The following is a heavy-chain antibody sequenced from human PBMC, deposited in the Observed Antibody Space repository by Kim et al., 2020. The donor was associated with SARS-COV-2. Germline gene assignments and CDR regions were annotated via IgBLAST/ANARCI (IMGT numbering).Heavy chain of an antibody. D-gene: IGHD3-10*01. CDR3: TTDPGESPFGYYGMDV. CDR2: IKSKTDGGTT. Sequence: GGSLRLSCAASGFTFSNAWMSWVRQAPGKGLEWVGRIKSKTDGGTTDYAAPVKGRFTISRDDSKNTLYLQMNSLKTDDTAVYYCTTDPGESPFGYYGMDVWGQGTTVTFSS. V-gene: IGHV3-15*01. J-gene: IGHJ6*02. CDR1: GFTFSNAW.